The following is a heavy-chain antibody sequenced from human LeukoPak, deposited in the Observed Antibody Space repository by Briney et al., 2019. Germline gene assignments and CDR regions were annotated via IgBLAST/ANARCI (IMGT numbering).Heavy chain of an antibody. CDR2: MNPNSGNT. CDR1: GYTFTSHD. D-gene: IGHD2-2*01. J-gene: IGHJ4*02. CDR3: TRAGRKYAFEN. V-gene: IGHV1-8*01. Sequence: ASVTVSCKASGYTFTSHDINWVRQASGQGLEWMGWMNPNSGNTGYAQKFQGRGTMTRDNSIKTAYMELSGLRSEDTAVYYCTRAGRKYAFENWGQGTLVTVSS.